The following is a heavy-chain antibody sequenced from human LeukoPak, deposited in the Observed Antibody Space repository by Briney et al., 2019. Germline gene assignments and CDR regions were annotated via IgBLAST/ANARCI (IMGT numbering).Heavy chain of an antibody. D-gene: IGHD4-17*01. Sequence: SETLSLTCTVSGGSISSYYWSWIRQPPGKGLGWIGYIYYSGSTNYNPSLKSRVTISEDMSKNQFSLKLSSVTAADTAVYYCARQLGDYGDYGYDYWGQGTLVTVSS. J-gene: IGHJ4*02. V-gene: IGHV4-59*08. CDR1: GGSISSYY. CDR3: ARQLGDYGDYGYDY. CDR2: IYYSGST.